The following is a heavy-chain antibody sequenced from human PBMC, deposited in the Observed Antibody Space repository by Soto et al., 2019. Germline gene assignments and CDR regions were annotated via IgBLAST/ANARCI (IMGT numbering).Heavy chain of an antibody. Sequence: EVQLVESGGGLVQPGGSLRLSCAASGFTFSSYSMNWVRQAPGKGLEWVSYISSSSSTIYYADSVRGPFTISRDNAKNSLYLQMNSLRDEDTAVYYCARDLDYDGIPDAFDIWGQGTMVTVSS. CDR3: ARDLDYDGIPDAFDI. D-gene: IGHD4-17*01. CDR2: ISSSSSTI. CDR1: GFTFSSYS. J-gene: IGHJ3*02. V-gene: IGHV3-48*02.